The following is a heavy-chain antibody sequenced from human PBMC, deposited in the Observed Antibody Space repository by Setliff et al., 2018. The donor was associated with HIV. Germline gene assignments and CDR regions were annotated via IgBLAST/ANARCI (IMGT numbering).Heavy chain of an antibody. J-gene: IGHJ4*02. CDR3: ARGLNYYGSGSYLPLGY. D-gene: IGHD3-10*01. CDR1: GGSFNDYY. Sequence: PSQTLSLTCAVYGGSFNDYYWTWIRQPPGKGLEWIGEIDHSGNIKYHASLKSRVTISKDTSKNQISLKPRSVTAADTAVYYCARGLNYYGSGSYLPLGYWGQGTLVTVSS. CDR2: IDHSGNI. V-gene: IGHV4-34*01.